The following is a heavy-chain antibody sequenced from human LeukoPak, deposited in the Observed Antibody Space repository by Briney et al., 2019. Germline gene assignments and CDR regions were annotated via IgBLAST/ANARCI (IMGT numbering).Heavy chain of an antibody. Sequence: PGGSLRLSCAASGFTFSSYAMHWVRQAPGKGLEWVAVISYDGSNKYYADSVKGRFTISRDNSKNTLYLQMNSLRAEDTAVYYCARALYAIKNSSPLDPHYYDSSGNDYWGQGTLVTVSS. J-gene: IGHJ4*02. D-gene: IGHD3-22*01. CDR3: ARALYAIKNSSPLDPHYYDSSGNDY. CDR1: GFTFSSYA. CDR2: ISYDGSNK. V-gene: IGHV3-30-3*01.